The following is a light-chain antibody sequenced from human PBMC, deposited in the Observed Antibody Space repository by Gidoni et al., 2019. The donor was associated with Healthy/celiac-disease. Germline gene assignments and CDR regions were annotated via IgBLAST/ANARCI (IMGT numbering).Light chain of an antibody. V-gene: IGKV1-8*01. CDR2: AAS. CDR3: QKYYSYHRT. Sequence: AIRITQSPSSLSASTGDRVTITCRASQGISSYLAWYQQKPGKAPKLLIYAASTLQSGVPSRFSGSGSGTDFTLTISCLQSEDFATYYCQKYYSYHRTFGQGTKVEIK. CDR1: QGISSY. J-gene: IGKJ1*01.